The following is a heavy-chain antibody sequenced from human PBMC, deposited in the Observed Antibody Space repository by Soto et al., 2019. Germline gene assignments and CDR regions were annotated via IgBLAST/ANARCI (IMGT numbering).Heavy chain of an antibody. CDR3: ARDGGRHSGGIDY. Sequence: QVQLVQSGAEVKKPGSSVKVSCKAAGGTFISYSLHWVRQAPGQGLEWMGEIIPIFGTANYEQKFQGRVTITADESTSTAYMELSSLRSEDTAVYYCARDGGRHSGGIDYWGQGPLVTVSS. CDR2: IIPIFGTA. CDR1: GGTFISYS. V-gene: IGHV1-69*01. J-gene: IGHJ4*02. D-gene: IGHD1-26*01.